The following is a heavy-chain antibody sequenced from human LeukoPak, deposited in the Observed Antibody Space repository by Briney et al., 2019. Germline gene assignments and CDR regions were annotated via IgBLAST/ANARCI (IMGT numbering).Heavy chain of an antibody. Sequence: PGGSLRLSCAASGFTFSSYGMHWVRQAPGKGLEWVAVIWYDGSNKYYADSVKGGFTISRDNSKNTLYLQMNSLRAEDTAVYYCARDSSGYYLGTFDYWGQGTLVTVSS. V-gene: IGHV3-33*01. CDR2: IWYDGSNK. CDR1: GFTFSSYG. CDR3: ARDSSGYYLGTFDY. J-gene: IGHJ4*02. D-gene: IGHD3-22*01.